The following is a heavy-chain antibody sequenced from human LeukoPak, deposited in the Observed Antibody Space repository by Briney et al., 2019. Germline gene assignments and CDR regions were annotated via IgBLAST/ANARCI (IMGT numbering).Heavy chain of an antibody. CDR3: AKGAEIDL. CDR2: VTGPGDTT. CDR1: GFTFTNYA. Sequence: GSLRLSSATSGFTFTNYAMNWVRQAPGKGLEWVSAVTGPGDTTYYADSVKGRFSVSREDSKTTVYLQMNSLRAEDTAIYYCAKGAEIDLWGQGTLVTVSS. J-gene: IGHJ5*02. V-gene: IGHV3-23*01. D-gene: IGHD3-16*01.